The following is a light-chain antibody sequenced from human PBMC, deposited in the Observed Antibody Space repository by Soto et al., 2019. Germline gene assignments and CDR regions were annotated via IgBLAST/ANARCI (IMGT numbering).Light chain of an antibody. V-gene: IGKV3-20*01. CDR2: GVS. Sequence: EIVLTQSPATLSLSPGDRATLSCRASQNVRSDYFAWYQQKPGQAPRVIIFGVSNRASATPDRFRGSGSGTYFTLTISRLEPDDFALYYCQQYGNSPLTFGGGTKVDSK. CDR1: QNVRSDY. J-gene: IGKJ4*01. CDR3: QQYGNSPLT.